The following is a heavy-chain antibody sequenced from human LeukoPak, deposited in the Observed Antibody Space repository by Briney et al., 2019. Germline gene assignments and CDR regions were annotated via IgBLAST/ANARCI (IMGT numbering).Heavy chain of an antibody. D-gene: IGHD5-24*01. CDR2: IYSGGTT. CDR1: GFIVGNNF. J-gene: IGHJ4*02. V-gene: IGHV3-66*01. Sequence: GGSLRLSCAASGFIVGNNFMTWVRQAPGKGLEWVSLIYSGGTTYYADSVKGRFTISRDNSKNTLYLQMNNLRAEDTAVYYCASYWWLQCYYWGQGTLVTVSS. CDR3: ASYWWLQCYY.